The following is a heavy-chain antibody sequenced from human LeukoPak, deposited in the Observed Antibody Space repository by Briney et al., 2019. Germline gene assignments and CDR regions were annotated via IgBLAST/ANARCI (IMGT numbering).Heavy chain of an antibody. D-gene: IGHD5-18*01. CDR1: GFTFSSYS. CDR2: ISSSSSYI. Sequence: SGGSLRLSCAASGFTFSSYSMNWVRQAPGKGLEWVSSISSSSSYIYHADSVQGRFTISRDNVKNSLYLQMNSLRAEDTAVYYCAREDRYGHGAFEYWGQGTLVTVSS. J-gene: IGHJ4*02. V-gene: IGHV3-21*01. CDR3: AREDRYGHGAFEY.